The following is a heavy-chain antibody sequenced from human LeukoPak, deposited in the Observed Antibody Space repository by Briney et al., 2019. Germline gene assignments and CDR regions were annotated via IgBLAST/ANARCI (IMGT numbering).Heavy chain of an antibody. J-gene: IGHJ4*02. D-gene: IGHD4-17*01. CDR1: GFTFSSYS. CDR2: ISSSSSTI. V-gene: IGHV3-48*01. CDR3: ARDQHGDSFDY. Sequence: GGSLRLSCAASGFTFSSYSMNWVRQAPGKGREWVSYISSSSSTIYYADSVKGRFTISRDNAKKSLYLKMNSLRAEDTAVYYCARDQHGDSFDYWGQGTLVTVSS.